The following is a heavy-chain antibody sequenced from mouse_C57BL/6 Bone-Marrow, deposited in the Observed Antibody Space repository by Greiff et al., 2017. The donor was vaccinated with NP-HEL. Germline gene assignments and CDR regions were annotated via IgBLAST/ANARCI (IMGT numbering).Heavy chain of an antibody. V-gene: IGHV1-26*01. Sequence: EVQLQQSGPELVKPGASVKISCKASGYTFTDYYMNWVKQSHGKSLEWIGDINPNNGGTSYNQKFKGKATLTVDKSSSTAYMELRSLTSEDSAVEYCATAQVYYAMDYWGQGTSVTVSS. J-gene: IGHJ4*01. CDR2: INPNNGGT. D-gene: IGHD3-2*02. CDR3: ATAQVYYAMDY. CDR1: GYTFTDYY.